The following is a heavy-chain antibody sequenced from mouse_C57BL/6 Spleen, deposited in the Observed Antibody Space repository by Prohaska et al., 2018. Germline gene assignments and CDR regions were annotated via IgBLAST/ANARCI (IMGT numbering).Heavy chain of an antibody. CDR3: ARHRAPDSSGRDYFDY. D-gene: IGHD3-2*02. V-gene: IGHV5-6*01. J-gene: IGHJ2*01. CDR2: ISSGGSYT. Sequence: LEWVATISSGGSYTYYPDSVKGRFTISRDNAKNTLYLQMSSLKSEDTAMYYCARHRAPDSSGRDYFDYWGQGTTLTVSS.